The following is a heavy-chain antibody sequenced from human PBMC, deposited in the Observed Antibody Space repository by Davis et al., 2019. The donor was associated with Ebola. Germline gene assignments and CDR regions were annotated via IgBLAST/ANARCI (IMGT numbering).Heavy chain of an antibody. Sequence: GESLKISCAGSQFNFTGAWMNWVRQAPGKGLEWVASTNPDASEKYYVDSARGLFTISRDISKNTLYLQLDSLRAEATAVYYCAKWSGKYPIYYLDYWGQGTPVTVSA. CDR2: TNPDASEK. CDR3: AKWSGKYPIYYLDY. CDR1: QFNFTGAW. J-gene: IGHJ4*02. V-gene: IGHV3-7*01. D-gene: IGHD3-3*01.